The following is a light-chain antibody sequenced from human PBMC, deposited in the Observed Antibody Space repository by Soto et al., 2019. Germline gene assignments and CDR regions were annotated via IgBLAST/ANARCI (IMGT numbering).Light chain of an antibody. J-gene: IGLJ1*01. CDR3: VSYTSSTSYV. CDR2: DVA. Sequence: QSVLTQPASVSDSPGQSITISCTGTSSDVGGSNFVSWYQQHPGKPPKLIIYDVANRPSGVSNRFSASKTGSTVPLIISRLQTEDEAGYFCVSYTSSTSYVFGTGTKV. V-gene: IGLV2-14*03. CDR1: SSDVGGSNF.